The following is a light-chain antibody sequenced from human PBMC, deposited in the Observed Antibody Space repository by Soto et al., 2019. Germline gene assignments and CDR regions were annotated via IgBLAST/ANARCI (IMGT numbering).Light chain of an antibody. Sequence: EIVMTQSPATLSVSPGERATLSCRASQSVSSNLAWYQQEAGQAPRLLIYGASTRAAGIPARFSGSGSGTEFNLTISSLQSEDFAVYYCQQYNSWPFTFGPGTKVDIK. CDR3: QQYNSWPFT. J-gene: IGKJ3*01. V-gene: IGKV3-15*01. CDR2: GAS. CDR1: QSVSSN.